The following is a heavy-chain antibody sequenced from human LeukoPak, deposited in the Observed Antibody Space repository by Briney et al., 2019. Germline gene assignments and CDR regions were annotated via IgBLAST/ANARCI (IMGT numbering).Heavy chain of an antibody. D-gene: IGHD6-13*01. CDR3: ARLGPSSSWYARDY. J-gene: IGHJ4*02. V-gene: IGHV4-39*07. CDR2: LYYSGST. CDR1: GGSISSSSYY. Sequence: SETLSLTCTVSGGSISSSSYYWGWIRQPPGKGLEWIGSLYYSGSTYYNPSLKSRVTISVDTSKNQFSLKLSSVTAADTAVYYCARLGPSSSWYARDYWGQETLVTVSS.